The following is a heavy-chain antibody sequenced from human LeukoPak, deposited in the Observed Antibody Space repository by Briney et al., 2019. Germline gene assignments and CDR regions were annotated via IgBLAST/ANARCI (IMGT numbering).Heavy chain of an antibody. D-gene: IGHD3-3*01. Sequence: SGTLSLTCAVYGGSFSGYYWSWIRQPPGKGLEWIGEINHSGSTNYNPSLKSRVTISVDTSKNQFSLKLSSVTAADTAVYYCARMYYDFWSGYYGYFDYWGQGTLVTVSS. CDR3: ARMYYDFWSGYYGYFDY. V-gene: IGHV4-34*01. CDR2: INHSGST. CDR1: GGSFSGYY. J-gene: IGHJ4*02.